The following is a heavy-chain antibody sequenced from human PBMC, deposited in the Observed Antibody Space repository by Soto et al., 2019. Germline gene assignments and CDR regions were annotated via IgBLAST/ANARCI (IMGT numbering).Heavy chain of an antibody. V-gene: IGHV3-30-3*01. CDR2: ISYDGSNK. J-gene: IGHJ4*02. Sequence: GGSLRLSCAASGFTFSSYAMHWGRQAPGKGLEWVAVISYDGSNKYYADSVKGRFTISRDNSKNTLYLQMNSLRAEDTAVYYCARGEHLTGYYFDYWGQGTLVTVSP. CDR3: ARGEHLTGYYFDY. D-gene: IGHD3-9*01. CDR1: GFTFSSYA.